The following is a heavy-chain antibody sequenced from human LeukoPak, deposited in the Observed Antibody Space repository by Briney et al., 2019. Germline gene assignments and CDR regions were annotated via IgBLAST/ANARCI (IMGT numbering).Heavy chain of an antibody. CDR3: ARVRRITMVRGPFGP. D-gene: IGHD3-10*01. Sequence: SETLSLTCTVSGGSISSSSYYWGWIRQPPGKGLEWIGSIYYSGSTYYNPSLKSRVTISVDTSKNQFSLKLSSVTAADTAVYYCARVRRITMVRGPFGPWGQGTLVTVSS. J-gene: IGHJ5*02. CDR1: GGSISSSSYY. V-gene: IGHV4-39*01. CDR2: IYYSGST.